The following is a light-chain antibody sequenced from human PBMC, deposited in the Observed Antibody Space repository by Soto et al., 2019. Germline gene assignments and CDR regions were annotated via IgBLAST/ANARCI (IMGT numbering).Light chain of an antibody. CDR1: QSISSW. CDR2: DAS. V-gene: IGKV1-5*01. J-gene: IGKJ2*01. CDR3: QQYNGYPYT. Sequence: DIPMTQSPSTLSASVGDRVTITCRASQSISSWLAWYHQKPGKAPNLLIYDASSLESWVPSRFSGSGSGTEFTLTISGLQPDDFATYYCQQYNGYPYTFGQGTKLEIK.